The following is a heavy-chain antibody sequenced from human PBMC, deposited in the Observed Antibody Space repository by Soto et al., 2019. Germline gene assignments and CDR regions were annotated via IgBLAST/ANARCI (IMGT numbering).Heavy chain of an antibody. D-gene: IGHD6-13*01. CDR1: LFALSTIGLG. Sequence: PGPTLVNPRERLPLPCTFSLFALSTIGLGVCWIRQAPGKALEWLALIYWHDDKRYSPSLKSRLTITKDTSKNQVVLTMTNMDPVDTATYYCAHRGGAAVGLYYFDYWGQGTLVTVSS. CDR2: IYWHDDK. CDR3: AHRGGAAVGLYYFDY. J-gene: IGHJ4*02. V-gene: IGHV2-5*01.